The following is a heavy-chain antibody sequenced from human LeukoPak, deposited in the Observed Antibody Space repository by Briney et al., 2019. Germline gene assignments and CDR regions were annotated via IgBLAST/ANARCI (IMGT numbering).Heavy chain of an antibody. V-gene: IGHV4-59*08. D-gene: IGHD6-6*01. CDR2: IYYSGST. CDR3: ASGGSSINGWFDP. J-gene: IGHJ5*02. Sequence: SETLSLTCTVSGGFISSYYWSWIRQPPGKGLEWIGYIYYSGSTNYSPSLKSRVTISVDTSKNQFSLKLSSVTAADTAVYYCASGGSSINGWFDPWGQGTLVTVSS. CDR1: GGFISSYY.